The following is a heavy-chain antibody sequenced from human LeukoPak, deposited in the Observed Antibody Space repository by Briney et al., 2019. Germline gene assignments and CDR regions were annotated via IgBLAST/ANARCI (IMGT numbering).Heavy chain of an antibody. CDR2: IIPIFGTA. Sequence: ASVKVSCKASGYTFTGYYMHWVRQAPGQGLEWMGGIIPIFGTANYAQKFQGRVTITADKSTSTAYMELSSLRSEDTAVYYCARGPVTTTQGSFDYWGQGTLVTVSS. J-gene: IGHJ4*02. D-gene: IGHD4-11*01. V-gene: IGHV1-69*06. CDR3: ARGPVTTTQGSFDY. CDR1: GYTFTGYY.